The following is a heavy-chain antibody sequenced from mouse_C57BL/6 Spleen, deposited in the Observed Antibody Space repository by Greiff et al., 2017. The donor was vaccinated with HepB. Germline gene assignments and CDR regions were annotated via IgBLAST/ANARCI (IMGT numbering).Heavy chain of an antibody. V-gene: IGHV1-53*01. CDR3: ARSRGFYYDYDVDFDY. CDR1: GYTFTSYW. Sequence: QVQLQQPGTELVKPGASVKLSCKASGYTFTSYWMHWVKQRPGQGLEWIGNINPSNGGTNYNEKFKSKATLTVDKSSSTAYMQLSSLTSEDSAVYYCARSRGFYYDYDVDFDYWGQGTTLTVSS. J-gene: IGHJ2*01. D-gene: IGHD2-4*01. CDR2: INPSNGGT.